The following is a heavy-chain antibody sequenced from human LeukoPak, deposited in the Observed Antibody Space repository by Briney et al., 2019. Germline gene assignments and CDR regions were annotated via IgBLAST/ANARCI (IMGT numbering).Heavy chain of an antibody. CDR2: INPDSSGT. Sequence: SVKVSCQASGYTLNGYYMHRVRQAPREGLEWMGWINPDSSGTNYAQKFQGRVTMTRDTYISTAYMELSRLRSDETAVYYWARFWRGYWDYWGQGTLVTVSS. J-gene: IGHJ4*02. D-gene: IGHD2-8*02. CDR3: ARFWRGYWDY. V-gene: IGHV1-2*02. CDR1: GYTLNGYY.